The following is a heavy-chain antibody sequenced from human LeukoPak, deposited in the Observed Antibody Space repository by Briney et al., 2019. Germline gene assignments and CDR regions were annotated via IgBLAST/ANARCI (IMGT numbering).Heavy chain of an antibody. J-gene: IGHJ3*02. CDR3: ARGRMVRGSKGAFDI. CDR2: IIPIFGTA. CDR1: GLTFSSYA. D-gene: IGHD3-10*01. V-gene: IGHV1-69*01. Sequence: SVKVSCKASGLTFSSYAINWVRQAPGQGLEWMGGIIPIFGTATYAQKFQGRVTITADESTTTVYMELSSLRSEDTAVYYCARGRMVRGSKGAFDIWGQGTMVTVSS.